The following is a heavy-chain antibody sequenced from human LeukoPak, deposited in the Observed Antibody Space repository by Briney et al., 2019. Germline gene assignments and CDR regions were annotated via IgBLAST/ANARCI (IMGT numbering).Heavy chain of an antibody. CDR1: GGSISSYY. J-gene: IGHJ4*02. Sequence: PSETLSLTCTVSGGSISSYYWSWIRQPPGKGLEWIGYIYYSGSINYNPSLKSRVTISVDTSKNQFSLKLSSVTAADTAVYYCAREGGVTSWYFDYWGQGTLVTVSS. V-gene: IGHV4-59*01. CDR3: AREGGVTSWYFDY. CDR2: IYYSGSI. D-gene: IGHD4-23*01.